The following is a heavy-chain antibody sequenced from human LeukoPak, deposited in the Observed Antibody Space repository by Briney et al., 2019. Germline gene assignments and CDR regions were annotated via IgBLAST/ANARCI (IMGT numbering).Heavy chain of an antibody. CDR1: GGSFSGYY. CDR2: IYYSGST. J-gene: IGHJ5*02. V-gene: IGHV4-31*11. D-gene: IGHD4-17*01. CDR3: ARTTVTTGFDP. Sequence: SETLSLTCAVYGGSFSGYYWSWIRQHPGKGLEWIGYIYYSGSTYYNPSLKSRVTISVDTSKNQFSLKLSSVTAADTAVYYCARTTVTTGFDPWGQGTLVTVPS.